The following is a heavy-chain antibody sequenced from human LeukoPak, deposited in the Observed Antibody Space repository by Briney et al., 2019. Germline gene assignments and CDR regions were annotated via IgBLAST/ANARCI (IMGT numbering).Heavy chain of an antibody. CDR1: GGSISNYY. CDR2: IYYTGST. CDR3: ARNLIPEQLVLNF. Sequence: KPSETLSLTCTVSGGSISNYYWNWIRQPPGKGLEWIGYIYYTGSTNYNPSLKSRITMSVDTSKNQFSLNLKSVTPEDTAVYYCARNLIPEQLVLNFWGQGTLVTASS. D-gene: IGHD6-13*01. J-gene: IGHJ4*02. V-gene: IGHV4-59*01.